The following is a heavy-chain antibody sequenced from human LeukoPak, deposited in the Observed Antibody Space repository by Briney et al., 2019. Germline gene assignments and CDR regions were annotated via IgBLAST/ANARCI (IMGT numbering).Heavy chain of an antibody. CDR3: ARIYCSSTSCNGEGFDP. V-gene: IGHV4-39*01. CDR2: IYYSGST. CDR1: GGSISSSSYY. Sequence: SETLSLTCTVSGGSISSSSYYWGWIRQPPGKGLEWIGSIYYSGSTYYNPSLKSRVTISVDTSKNQFSLKLSSVTAADTAVHYRARIYCSSTSCNGEGFDPWGQGTLVTVSS. D-gene: IGHD2-2*01. J-gene: IGHJ5*02.